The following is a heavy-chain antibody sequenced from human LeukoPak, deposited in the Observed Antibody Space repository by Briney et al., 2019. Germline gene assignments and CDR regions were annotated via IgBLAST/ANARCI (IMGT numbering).Heavy chain of an antibody. CDR3: ARRGRFSSSVMDV. CDR2: INHSGST. J-gene: IGHJ6*04. Sequence: SETLSLTCTVSGGSISSSSYYWGWIRQPPGKGLEWIGEINHSGSTNYNPSLKSRVTISVDTSKNQFSLKLSSVTAADTAVYYCARRGRFSSSVMDVWGKGTTVTVSS. D-gene: IGHD6-13*01. CDR1: GGSISSSSYY. V-gene: IGHV4-39*07.